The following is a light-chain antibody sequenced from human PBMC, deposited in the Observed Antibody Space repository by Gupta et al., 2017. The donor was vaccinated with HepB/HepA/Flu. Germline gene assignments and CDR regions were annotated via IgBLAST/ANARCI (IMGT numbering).Light chain of an antibody. Sequence: SSELTQDPAVSVALGQTVRITCQGDSLRSYYASWYQQKPGQAPVLVIYGKNNRPSGIPDRFAGSSSGNTASLTITGAQAEDEADYDCNSRASSGNQLVFGGGTKLT. J-gene: IGLJ3*02. CDR1: SLRSYY. CDR3: NSRASSGNQLV. V-gene: IGLV3-19*01. CDR2: GKN.